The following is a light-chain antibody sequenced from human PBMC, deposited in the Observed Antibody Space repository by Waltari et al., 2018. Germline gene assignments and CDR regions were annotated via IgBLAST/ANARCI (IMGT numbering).Light chain of an antibody. CDR3: QSYDSGLIGVV. V-gene: IGLV1-40*01. CDR2: DYS. J-gene: IGLJ3*02. Sequence: QSVLTQPPSVSGAPGQRVTISCTGSSSNIGAPYNVHWYQHLPGTAPKLLIYDYSRRPSGVPDRFSGSKSGTSASLAITGLRAEDEAEYYCQSYDSGLIGVVFGGGTKVTVL. CDR1: SSNIGAPYN.